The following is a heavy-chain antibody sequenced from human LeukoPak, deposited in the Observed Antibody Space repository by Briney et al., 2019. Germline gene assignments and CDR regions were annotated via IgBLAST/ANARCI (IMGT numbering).Heavy chain of an antibody. D-gene: IGHD4-11*01. CDR3: ARWEMTTDAFDI. V-gene: IGHV1-18*01. CDR2: ISAYNGNT. CDR1: GYTFTSYG. Sequence: GESLKISCKASGYTFTSYGISWVRQAPGQGLEWMGWISAYNGNTNYAQKLQGGVTMTTDTSTSTAYMELRSLRSDDTAVYYCARWEMTTDAFDIWGQGTMVTVSS. J-gene: IGHJ3*02.